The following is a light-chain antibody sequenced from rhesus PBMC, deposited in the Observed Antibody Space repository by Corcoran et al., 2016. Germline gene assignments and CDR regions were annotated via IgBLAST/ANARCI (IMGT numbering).Light chain of an antibody. CDR1: QGTSSG. V-gene: IGKV1-22*01. CDR2: KAS. J-gene: IGKJ4*01. Sequence: DIQMTQSPSSLSASVGDTVTITCRASQGTSSGLAWYQQKTGKAPKLLIYKASSLQSGVPSRFSGSGSGTDFSLTISSLQSEDFATYYSQQYSSRLTFGGGTKVELK. CDR3: QQYSSRLT.